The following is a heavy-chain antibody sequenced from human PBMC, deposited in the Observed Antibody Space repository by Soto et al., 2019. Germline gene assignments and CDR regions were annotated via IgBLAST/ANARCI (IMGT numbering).Heavy chain of an antibody. CDR3: ARVSGYDQLDY. D-gene: IGHD5-12*01. J-gene: IGHJ4*02. Sequence: GALRLSCAASGLTVSSNYMSWVRQAPGKGLEWVSVIYSGGSTYYADSVKGRFTISRHNSKNTLYLQMNSLRAEDTAVYYCARVSGYDQLDYWGQGTLVTVS. CDR2: IYSGGST. V-gene: IGHV3-53*04. CDR1: GLTVSSNY.